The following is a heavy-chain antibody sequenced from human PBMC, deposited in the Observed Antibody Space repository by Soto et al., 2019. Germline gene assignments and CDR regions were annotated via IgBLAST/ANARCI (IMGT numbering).Heavy chain of an antibody. CDR1: GGSFSGYY. CDR3: ARGRYCSSTSCSRRRNWFDP. V-gene: IGHV4-34*01. Sequence: QVQLQQWGAGLLKPSETLSLTCAVYGGSFSGYYWSWIRQPPGKGLEWIGEINHSGSTNYNPSLKSRVTISVDTSKNQFSLKLSSVTAADTAVYYCARGRYCSSTSCSRRRNWFDPWGQGTLVTVSS. CDR2: INHSGST. D-gene: IGHD2-2*01. J-gene: IGHJ5*02.